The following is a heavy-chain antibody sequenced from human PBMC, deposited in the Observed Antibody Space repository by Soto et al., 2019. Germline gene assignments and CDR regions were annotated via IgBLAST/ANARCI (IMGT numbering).Heavy chain of an antibody. D-gene: IGHD3-10*01. CDR2: IRNKANSYTT. CDR1: GFTFSDYY. J-gene: IGHJ4*02. V-gene: IGHV3-72*01. Sequence: PGGSLRLSCAASGFTFSDYYMDWVRQAPGKGLEWVGRIRNKANSYTTEYAASVKGRFTISRDDSKNTLYLQMNSLKAEDTAVYYCTTVHGSAPKVISYWGQGTLVTVSS. CDR3: TTVHGSAPKVISY.